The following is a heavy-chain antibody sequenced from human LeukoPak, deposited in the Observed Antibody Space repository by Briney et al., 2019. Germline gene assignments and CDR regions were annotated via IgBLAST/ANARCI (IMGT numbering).Heavy chain of an antibody. Sequence: GGSLRLSCAASGFTFSNAWMSWFRQAPGKGLEWVGRIKSKADGGATDYAAPVKGRFTISRDDSKNTLYLQMSSLKTEDTAVYYCTTDDYYDSSGYYYVGFDCWGQGTLVTVSS. CDR2: IKSKADGGAT. V-gene: IGHV3-15*01. D-gene: IGHD3-22*01. CDR3: TTDDYYDSSGYYYVGFDC. J-gene: IGHJ4*02. CDR1: GFTFSNAW.